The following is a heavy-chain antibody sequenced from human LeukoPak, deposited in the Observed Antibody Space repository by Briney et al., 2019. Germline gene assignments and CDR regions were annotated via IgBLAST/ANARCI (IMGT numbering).Heavy chain of an antibody. CDR1: GFTFSSYA. CDR3: AKDHSYEYYFDY. V-gene: IGHV3-23*01. J-gene: IGHJ4*02. Sequence: GGSLRLSCAASGFTFSSYAMSWVRQAPGKGLEWVSAISGSGGSTYYADSVKGRFTISRDNSKNTLYLQMNSLRAEDTVVYYCAKDHSYEYYFDYWGQGTLVTVSS. CDR2: ISGSGGST. D-gene: IGHD5-12*01.